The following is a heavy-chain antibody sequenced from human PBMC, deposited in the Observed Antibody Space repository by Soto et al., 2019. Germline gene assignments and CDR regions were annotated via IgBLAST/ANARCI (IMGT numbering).Heavy chain of an antibody. V-gene: IGHV3-30*18. Sequence: QVQLVESGGGVVQPGRSLRLSCAGSGFTFSNHGMHWVRQAPGKGLEWVANIAHDGSNKYYADSVKGRFTISRDNSNSTVYLQMTSLRAEDTALYFCAKEGGNARIFFYYYGMAVWGQGTTVTVSS. J-gene: IGHJ6*02. CDR1: GFTFSNHG. CDR3: AKEGGNARIFFYYYGMAV. CDR2: IAHDGSNK. D-gene: IGHD5-12*01.